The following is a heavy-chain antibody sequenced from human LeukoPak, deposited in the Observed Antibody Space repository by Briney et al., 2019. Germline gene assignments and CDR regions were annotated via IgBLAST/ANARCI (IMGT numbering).Heavy chain of an antibody. D-gene: IGHD3-9*01. V-gene: IGHV3-48*03. CDR3: ARDGYYDILTGLDY. CDR1: GFTFSSYE. Sequence: GGSLRLSCAASGFTFSSYEMNWVRQAPGKGLEWVSYISSSGSTIYYADSVKGRFTITRDNAKNSLYLQMNSLRAEDTAVYYCARDGYYDILTGLDYWGQGTLVAVSS. CDR2: ISSSGSTI. J-gene: IGHJ4*02.